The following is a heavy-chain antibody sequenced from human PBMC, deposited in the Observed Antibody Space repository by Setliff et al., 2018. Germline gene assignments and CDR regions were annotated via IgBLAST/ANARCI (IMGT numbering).Heavy chain of an antibody. CDR2: INYSESS. J-gene: IGHJ6*03. V-gene: IGHV4-39*01. CDR3: ARHLSYSGETMDV. D-gene: IGHD5-12*01. Sequence: SETLSLTCAVSGGAIDNRYYWGWIRQPPGKGLDWIGNINYSESSYYNPSLKSRVTISVDTSKKYFFLNLTSVTAADTAVYYCARHLSYSGETMDVWGKGTTVTVSS. CDR1: GGAIDNRYY.